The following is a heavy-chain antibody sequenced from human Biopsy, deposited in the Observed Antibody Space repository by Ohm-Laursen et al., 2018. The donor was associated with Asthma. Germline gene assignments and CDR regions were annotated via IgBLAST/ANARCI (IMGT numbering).Heavy chain of an antibody. CDR2: ISYDGNHK. J-gene: IGHJ4*02. CDR3: AKRRGYSGYDNDY. D-gene: IGHD5-12*01. V-gene: IGHV3-30*18. Sequence: SLRLSCAASGFMFRSFGMHWVRQAPGKGLEWVAVISYDGNHKFYEDSVKGRFTISRDNSKNTLYLQMNSLRTEDTAVYYFAKRRGYSGYDNDYWGEGPLVIVSS. CDR1: GFMFRSFG.